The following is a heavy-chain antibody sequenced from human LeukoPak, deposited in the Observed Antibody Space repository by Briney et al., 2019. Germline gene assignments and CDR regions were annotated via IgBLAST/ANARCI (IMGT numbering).Heavy chain of an antibody. J-gene: IGHJ4*02. CDR1: GFTFSDYA. CDR3: ARDRGINYYDSSGYYCCPVY. Sequence: GGSLRLSCAASGFTFSDYAMSWVRQAPEKGLEWVSTISHVGGTYYADSVRGRFTISRDDSKNMVYLQMDSLRSEDTAVYYCARDRGINYYDSSGYYCCPVYWGQGTLVTVSS. V-gene: IGHV3-23*01. D-gene: IGHD3-22*01. CDR2: ISHVGGT.